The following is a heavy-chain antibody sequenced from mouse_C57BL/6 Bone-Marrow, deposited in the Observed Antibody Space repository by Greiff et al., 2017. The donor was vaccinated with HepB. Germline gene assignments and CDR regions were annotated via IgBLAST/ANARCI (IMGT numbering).Heavy chain of an antibody. V-gene: IGHV1-64*01. CDR2: IHPNSGST. Sequence: VKLQQPGAELVKPGASVKLSCKASGYTFTSYWMHWVKQRPGQGLEWIGMIHPNSGSTNYNEKFKSKATLTVDKSSSTAYMQLSSLTSEDSAVYYCARRYYYGSSYAMDYWGQGTSVTVSS. CDR3: ARRYYYGSSYAMDY. CDR1: GYTFTSYW. D-gene: IGHD1-1*01. J-gene: IGHJ4*01.